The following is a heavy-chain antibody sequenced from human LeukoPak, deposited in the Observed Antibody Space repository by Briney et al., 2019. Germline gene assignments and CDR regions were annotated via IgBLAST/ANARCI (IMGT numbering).Heavy chain of an antibody. J-gene: IGHJ4*02. CDR2: ISYDGSNK. Sequence: QLGRSLRLSCAASGFTFSSYAMHWVRQAPGKGLEWVAVISYDGSNKYYADSVKGRFTISRDNSKNTLYLQMNSLRAEDTAVYYCARVDYDSSGYYYGGFDYWGQGTLVTVSS. V-gene: IGHV3-30-3*01. D-gene: IGHD3-22*01. CDR3: ARVDYDSSGYYYGGFDY. CDR1: GFTFSSYA.